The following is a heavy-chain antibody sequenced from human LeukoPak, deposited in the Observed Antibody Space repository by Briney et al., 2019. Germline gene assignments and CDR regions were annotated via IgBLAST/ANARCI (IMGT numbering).Heavy chain of an antibody. CDR2: LYSGGAT. J-gene: IGHJ6*02. CDR1: GFTVKDNF. Sequence: GGSLRLSCAASGFTVKDNFMSWVRQAPGKGLGWVSVLYSGGATYYADSVKGRFTISRDNSKNTLYLQMNSLRAEDTAVYYCARVDRIGGYYYYGMDVWGQGTTVTVSS. V-gene: IGHV3-66*01. D-gene: IGHD3-10*01. CDR3: ARVDRIGGYYYYGMDV.